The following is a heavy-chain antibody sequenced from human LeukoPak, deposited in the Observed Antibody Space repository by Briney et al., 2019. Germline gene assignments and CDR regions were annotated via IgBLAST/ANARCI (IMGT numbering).Heavy chain of an antibody. J-gene: IGHJ4*02. CDR1: GFTFSSYA. V-gene: IGHV3-23*01. Sequence: PGGSLRLSCAASGFTFSSYAMSWVRQAPGKGLEWVSAISGSGGSTYYADSVKGRFTISRDNSKNTLYLQMNSLRAEDTAVYYCAKLGYDSSGGTLHYWGQGTLVTVSS. D-gene: IGHD3-22*01. CDR3: AKLGYDSSGGTLHY. CDR2: ISGSGGST.